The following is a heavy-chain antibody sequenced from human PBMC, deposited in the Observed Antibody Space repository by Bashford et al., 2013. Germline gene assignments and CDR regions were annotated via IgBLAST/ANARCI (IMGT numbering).Heavy chain of an antibody. CDR2: INPSGGST. CDR1: GYTFTSYY. V-gene: IGHV1-46*01. J-gene: IGHJ4*02. D-gene: IGHD2-15*01. CDR3: ARAYTGIVVVVAAMYFDY. Sequence: ASVKVSCKASGYTFTSYYMHWVRQAPGQGLEWMGIINPSGGSTSYAQKFQGRVTMTRDTSTSTVYMELSSLRSEDTAVYYCARAYTGIVVVVAAMYFDYWGQGTLVTVSS.